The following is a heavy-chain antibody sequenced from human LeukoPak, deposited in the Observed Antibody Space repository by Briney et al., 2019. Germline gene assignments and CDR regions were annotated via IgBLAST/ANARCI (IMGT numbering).Heavy chain of an antibody. V-gene: IGHV3-64*01. CDR1: GFTFSSYA. CDR2: ISSNGGST. J-gene: IGHJ3*02. D-gene: IGHD4-17*01. Sequence: PGGSLRLSCAASGFTFSSYAMHWVRQAPGKGLEYVSAISSNGGSTYYANSVKGRFTISRDNSKNTLYLQTGSLRAEDMAVYYCARDPTTNDDFAFDIWGQGTMVTVSS. CDR3: ARDPTTNDDFAFDI.